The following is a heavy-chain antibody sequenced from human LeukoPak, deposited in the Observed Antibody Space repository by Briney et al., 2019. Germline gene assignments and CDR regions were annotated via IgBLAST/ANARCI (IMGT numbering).Heavy chain of an antibody. CDR2: IYSDYSGGST. Sequence: GGSLRLSCAASGFSVSSNYMTWVRQAPGKGLEWVSIIYSDYSGGSTYYADSVKGRFTISRDNSKNTLYLQMNSLRAEDTAVYYCARVSSGSYYDSWGQGTLVTVSS. D-gene: IGHD3-10*01. CDR3: ARVSSGSYYDS. CDR1: GFSVSSNY. V-gene: IGHV3-53*01. J-gene: IGHJ4*02.